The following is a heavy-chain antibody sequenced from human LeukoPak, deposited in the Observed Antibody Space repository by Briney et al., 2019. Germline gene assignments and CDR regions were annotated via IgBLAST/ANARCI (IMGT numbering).Heavy chain of an antibody. D-gene: IGHD6-19*01. J-gene: IGHJ4*02. CDR3: ASGERGVAGLFDY. CDR1: GGTFGSYA. V-gene: IGHV7-4-1*02. CDR2: INTNTGNP. Sequence: ASVKVSCKASGGTFGSYAISWVRQAPGQGLEWMGWINTNTGNPTYAQGFTGRFVFSLDTSVSTAYLQISSLKAEDTAVYYCASGERGVAGLFDYWGQGTLVTVSS.